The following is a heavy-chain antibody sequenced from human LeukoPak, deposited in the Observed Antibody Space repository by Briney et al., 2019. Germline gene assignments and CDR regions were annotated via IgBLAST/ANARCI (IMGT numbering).Heavy chain of an antibody. D-gene: IGHD6-19*01. V-gene: IGHV1-2*02. Sequence: ASVKVSCKASGYTFTGYYMHWVRRAPGQGLEWMGWINPNSGGTNYAQKFQGRVTMTRDTSISTAYMELSRLRSDDTAVYYCARWQDSSGGVDYWGQGTLVTVSS. J-gene: IGHJ4*02. CDR2: INPNSGGT. CDR3: ARWQDSSGGVDY. CDR1: GYTFTGYY.